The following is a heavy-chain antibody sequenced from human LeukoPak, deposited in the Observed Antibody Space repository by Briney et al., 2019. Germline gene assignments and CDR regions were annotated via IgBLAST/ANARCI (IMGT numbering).Heavy chain of an antibody. V-gene: IGHV4-59*01. D-gene: IGHD6-19*01. CDR2: IYYSGST. CDR3: ARAPPPIAVAYDY. CDR1: GGSISSYY. Sequence: SETLSLTCTVSGGSISSYYWSWIRQPPGKGLEWIGYIYYSGSTNYNPSLKSRVTISVDTSKNQFSLKLSSVTAADTAVYYCARAPPPIAVAYDYRGQGTLVTVSS. J-gene: IGHJ4*02.